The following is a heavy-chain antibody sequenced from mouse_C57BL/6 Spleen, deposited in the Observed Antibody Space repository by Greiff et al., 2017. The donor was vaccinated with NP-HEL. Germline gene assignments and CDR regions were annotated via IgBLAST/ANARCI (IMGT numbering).Heavy chain of an antibody. CDR1: GYTFTSYW. CDR3: ARKGGDSSGYEDY. CDR2: IDPSDSYT. D-gene: IGHD3-2*02. V-gene: IGHV1-50*01. Sequence: VQLQQPGAELVKPGASVKLSCKASGYTFTSYWMQWVKQRPGQGLEWIGEIDPSDSYTNYNQKFKGTATLTVDTSSTTAYIQRSSLTSEDSAVYYCARKGGDSSGYEDYGGQGTTLTVSS. J-gene: IGHJ2*01.